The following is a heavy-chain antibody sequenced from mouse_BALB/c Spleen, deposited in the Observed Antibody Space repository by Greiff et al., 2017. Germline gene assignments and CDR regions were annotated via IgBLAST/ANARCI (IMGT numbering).Heavy chain of an antibody. CDR2: IWAGGST. CDR3: ARGTWCNFYYYAMDY. Sequence: QVQLKESGPGLVAPSQSLSITCTVSGFSLTSYGVHWVRQPPGKGLEWLGVIWAGGSTNYNSALMSRLSISKDNSKSQVFLKMNSLQTDDTAMYYCARGTWCNFYYYAMDYWGQGTSVTVSS. J-gene: IGHJ4*01. D-gene: IGHD2-1*01. V-gene: IGHV2-9*02. CDR1: GFSLTSYG.